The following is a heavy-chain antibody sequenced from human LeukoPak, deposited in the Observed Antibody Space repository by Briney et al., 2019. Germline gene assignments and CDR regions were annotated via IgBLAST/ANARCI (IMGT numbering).Heavy chain of an antibody. CDR2: ISHSGGT. CDR3: ARAGTYQHSSAYDY. Sequence: PSETLSLTCAAYGSSFHNYYWNWIRQPPGKRLEWLGEISHSGGTNYNPSLTSRVTISLDTSKNQFSLKLTSVTAADTAIYYCARAGTYQHSSAYDYWGQGNLVTVSS. V-gene: IGHV4-34*01. CDR1: GSSFHNYY. J-gene: IGHJ4*01. D-gene: IGHD3-10*01.